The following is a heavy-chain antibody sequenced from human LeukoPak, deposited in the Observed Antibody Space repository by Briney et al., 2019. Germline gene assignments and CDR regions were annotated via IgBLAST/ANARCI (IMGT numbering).Heavy chain of an antibody. J-gene: IGHJ5*02. CDR1: GFTFSSYN. CDR3: ATESKNWFDP. V-gene: IGHV3-21*01. CDR2: FSSSSSYI. D-gene: IGHD2/OR15-2a*01. Sequence: GGSPRLSCAASGFTFSSYNMNWVRQAPGKGLEWVSSFSSSSSYIYYADSMKGRFTISRDNAKNSLYLQMNSLRAEDTAVYYCATESKNWFDPWGQGTLVTVSS.